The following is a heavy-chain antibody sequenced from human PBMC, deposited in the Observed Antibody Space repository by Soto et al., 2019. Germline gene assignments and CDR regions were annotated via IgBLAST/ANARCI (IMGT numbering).Heavy chain of an antibody. Sequence: QVQLQQWGAGLLKPSETLSLTCAVYGGSFSGYYWSWIRQPPGKGLEWIGEINHSGSTNYNPSLTSRVTISVDTSKNQFSLKLSSVTAADTAVYYCARGYSSSWYYFDYWGQGTLVTVSS. CDR2: INHSGST. V-gene: IGHV4-34*01. D-gene: IGHD6-13*01. CDR3: ARGYSSSWYYFDY. CDR1: GGSFSGYY. J-gene: IGHJ4*02.